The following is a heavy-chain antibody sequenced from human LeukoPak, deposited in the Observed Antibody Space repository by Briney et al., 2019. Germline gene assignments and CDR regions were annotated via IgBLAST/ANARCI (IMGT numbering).Heavy chain of an antibody. J-gene: IGHJ3*02. D-gene: IGHD1-26*01. CDR3: ARRGGSPLGAFDI. V-gene: IGHV4-59*01. CDR1: GGSISSYY. CDR2: IFYSERP. Sequence: SETLSLTCTVSGGSISSYYWSWIRQPPGKGLEWIGYIFYSERPNYNPSLKSRVTISVDTSKNQFSLKLSSVTAADTAVYYCARRGGSPLGAFDIWGQGTMVTVSS.